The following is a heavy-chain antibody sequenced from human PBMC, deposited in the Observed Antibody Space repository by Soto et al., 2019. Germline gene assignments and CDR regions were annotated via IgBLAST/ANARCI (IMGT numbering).Heavy chain of an antibody. CDR1: GYTFTVYY. Sequence: ASVKVSCKASGYTFTVYYMHWVRQAPGQGLEWMGWINPKSGGTMYPQKFQGRVTMTWDTSISTAYMELTRLRSDDTAVYYCARDLSKGGGGAGFDYGGQGTLVTVSS. CDR3: ARDLSKGGGGAGFDY. V-gene: IGHV1-2*02. CDR2: INPKSGGT. D-gene: IGHD2-15*01. J-gene: IGHJ4*02.